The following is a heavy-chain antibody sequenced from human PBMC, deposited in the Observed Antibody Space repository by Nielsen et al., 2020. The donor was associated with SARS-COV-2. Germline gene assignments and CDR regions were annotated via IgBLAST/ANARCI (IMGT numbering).Heavy chain of an antibody. V-gene: IGHV1-3*01. CDR1: GYTFTTYA. D-gene: IGHD4-17*01. CDR2: INVGNTNR. CDR3: ARDQTTVTGAEYYPH. Sequence: ASVKVSCKTSGYTFTTYAIHWVRQAPGQRLEWMGWINVGNTNRKYSEKFQGRATITTDISASTAYMELSCLRSEDTAIYYCARDQTTVTGAEYYPHWGQGTFVSVSS. J-gene: IGHJ1*01.